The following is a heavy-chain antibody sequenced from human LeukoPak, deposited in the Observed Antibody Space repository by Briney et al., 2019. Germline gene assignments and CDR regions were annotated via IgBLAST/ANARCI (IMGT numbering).Heavy chain of an antibody. Sequence: SETLSLTCTVSGGSISSYYWSWIRQPAGMGLEWIGRIYTSGSTNYNPSLKSRVTISVDTSKNQFSLKLSSVTAADTAVYYCATAGAYDSSGYFPFDYWGQGTLVTVSS. D-gene: IGHD3-22*01. J-gene: IGHJ4*02. V-gene: IGHV4-4*07. CDR3: ATAGAYDSSGYFPFDY. CDR1: GGSISSYY. CDR2: IYTSGST.